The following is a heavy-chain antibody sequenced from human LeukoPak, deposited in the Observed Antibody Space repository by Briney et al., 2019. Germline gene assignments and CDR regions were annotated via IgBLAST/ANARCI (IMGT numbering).Heavy chain of an antibody. CDR2: INPSGGST. V-gene: IGHV1-46*01. CDR3: ARDESIIAARPDRWFYYFDY. J-gene: IGHJ4*02. Sequence: ASVKVSCKASGYTFTSYYMHWVRQAPGQGLEWMGIINPSGGSTSYAQKFQGRVTMTRDTSTSTVYMELSSLRSEDTAVYYCARDESIIAARPDRWFYYFDYWGQGTLVTVSS. D-gene: IGHD6-6*01. CDR1: GYTFTSYY.